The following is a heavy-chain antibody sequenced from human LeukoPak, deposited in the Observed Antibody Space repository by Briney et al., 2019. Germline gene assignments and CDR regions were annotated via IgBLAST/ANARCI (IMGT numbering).Heavy chain of an antibody. V-gene: IGHV4-39*07. CDR1: GGSISSSSYY. J-gene: IGHJ4*02. CDR3: ARDREEAANDY. Sequence: PSETLSLTCTVSGGSISSSSYYWGWIRQPPGKGLEWIGSIYYSGSTYYNPSLKSRVTISVDTSKNQFSLKLSSVTAADTAVYYCARDREEAANDYWGQGTLVTVSS. D-gene: IGHD2-15*01. CDR2: IYYSGST.